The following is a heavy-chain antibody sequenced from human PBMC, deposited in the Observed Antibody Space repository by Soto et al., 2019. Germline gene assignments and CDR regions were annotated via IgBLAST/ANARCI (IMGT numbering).Heavy chain of an antibody. Sequence: LLKQSQTLSLTCAISGDSVSSNSAAWNWIRQSPSRGLEWLGRTYYRSKWYNDYAVSVKSRITINPDTSKNQFSLQLNSVTPEDTAVYYCAREGGCSSTSCYDAFDIWGQGTMVTVSS. CDR2: TYYRSKWYN. CDR3: AREGGCSSTSCYDAFDI. V-gene: IGHV6-1*01. J-gene: IGHJ3*02. D-gene: IGHD2-2*01. CDR1: GDSVSSNSAA.